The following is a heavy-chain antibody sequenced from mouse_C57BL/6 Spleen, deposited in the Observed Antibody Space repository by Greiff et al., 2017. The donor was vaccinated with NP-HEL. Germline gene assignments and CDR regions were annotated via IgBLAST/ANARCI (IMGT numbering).Heavy chain of an antibody. V-gene: IGHV1-72*01. D-gene: IGHD3-2*02. CDR2: IDPNSGGT. CDR1: GYTFTSYW. Sequence: QVQLQQPGAELVKPGASVKLSCKASGYTFTSYWMHWVKQRPGRGLEWIGRIDPNSGGTKYNEKFKSKATLTVDKPSSTAYMQLSSLTSEDSAVYYCAQTAQDTGYAMDYWGQGTSVTVSS. J-gene: IGHJ4*01. CDR3: AQTAQDTGYAMDY.